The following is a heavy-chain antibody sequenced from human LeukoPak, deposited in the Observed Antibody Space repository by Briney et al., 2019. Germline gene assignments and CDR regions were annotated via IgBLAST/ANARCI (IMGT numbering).Heavy chain of an antibody. Sequence: GASVKVSCKASGCTFTSYDINWVRQATGQGLEWMGWMNPNSGNTGFAQKFQGRVTITRNTSISTAYMELSSLRSEDTAVYYCARGLYGGYVGYYFDYWGQGTLVTVSS. D-gene: IGHD5-12*01. CDR1: GCTFTSYD. CDR3: ARGLYGGYVGYYFDY. V-gene: IGHV1-8*03. J-gene: IGHJ4*02. CDR2: MNPNSGNT.